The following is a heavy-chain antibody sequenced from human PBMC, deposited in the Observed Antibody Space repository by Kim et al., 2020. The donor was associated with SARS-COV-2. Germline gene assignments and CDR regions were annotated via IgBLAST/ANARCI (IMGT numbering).Heavy chain of an antibody. D-gene: IGHD2-2*01. CDR3: AKFPSVVVPAAYDY. Sequence: ADTVKGRFTISRDNSKNTLYRQMNSLRAEDTAVYYCAKFPSVVVPAAYDYWGQGTLVTVSS. J-gene: IGHJ4*02. V-gene: IGHV3-23*01.